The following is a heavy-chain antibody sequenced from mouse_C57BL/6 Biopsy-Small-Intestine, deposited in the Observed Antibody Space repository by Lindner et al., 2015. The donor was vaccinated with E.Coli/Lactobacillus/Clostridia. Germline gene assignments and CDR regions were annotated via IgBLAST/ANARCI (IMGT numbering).Heavy chain of an antibody. CDR3: ARARCISTNCPMDV. Sequence: SVKVSCKASGYTFTGYYMHWVRQAPGQGLEWMGWINPNSGGTNYAQKFQGWVTMTRDTSISTAYMELSRLSSDDTAVYYCARARCISTNCPMDVWGQGTTVTVSS. CDR1: GYTFTGYY. J-gene: IGHJ1*01. CDR2: INPNSGGT. V-gene: IGHV1-53*01. D-gene: IGHD1-1*01.